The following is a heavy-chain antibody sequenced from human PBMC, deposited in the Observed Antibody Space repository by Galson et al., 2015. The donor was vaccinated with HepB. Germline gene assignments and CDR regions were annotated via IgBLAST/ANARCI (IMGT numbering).Heavy chain of an antibody. CDR2: IWYDGSNK. CDR1: GFTFSSYG. D-gene: IGHD2-8*01. CDR3: ARDHGYCTNGVCYLFDY. Sequence: SLRLSCAASGFTFSSYGMHWVRQAPGKGLEWVAVIWYDGSNKYYADSVKGRFTISRDNSKNTLYLQMNSLRAEDTAVYYCARDHGYCTNGVCYLFDYWGQGTLVTVSS. V-gene: IGHV3-33*01. J-gene: IGHJ4*02.